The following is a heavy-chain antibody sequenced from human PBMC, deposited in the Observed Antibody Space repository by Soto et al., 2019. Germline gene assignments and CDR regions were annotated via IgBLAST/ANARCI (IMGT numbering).Heavy chain of an antibody. D-gene: IGHD2-2*01. Sequence: ASVKVSCKASGYTFTSYGISWVRQAPGQGLEWMGWISAYNGNTNYAQKLQGRVTMTTDTSTSTAYMELRSLRSDDTAVYYCARDDIVVVPAAVVYDYYYYGMDVWGQGTTVTVSS. CDR1: GYTFTSYG. CDR2: ISAYNGNT. V-gene: IGHV1-18*01. CDR3: ARDDIVVVPAAVVYDYYYYGMDV. J-gene: IGHJ6*02.